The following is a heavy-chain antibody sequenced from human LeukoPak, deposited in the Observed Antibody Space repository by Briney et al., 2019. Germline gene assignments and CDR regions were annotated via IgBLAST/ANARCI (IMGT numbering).Heavy chain of an antibody. Sequence: GGSLRLSCAASGFTFSSYSLNWVRQAPGKGLEWVSSISSSSIYIYNADSVKGRFTISRDNAKNSLYLQMNSLRAEDTAVYYCARDLYSSGWYCYNYWGQGTLVTVSS. CDR1: GFTFSSYS. D-gene: IGHD6-19*01. J-gene: IGHJ4*02. V-gene: IGHV3-21*01. CDR3: ARDLYSSGWYCYNY. CDR2: ISSSSIYI.